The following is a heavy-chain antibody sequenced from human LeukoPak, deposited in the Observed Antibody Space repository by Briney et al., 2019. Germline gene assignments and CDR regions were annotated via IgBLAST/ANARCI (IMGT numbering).Heavy chain of an antibody. J-gene: IGHJ4*02. Sequence: SQTLSLTCTVSGASISSFYWSWVRQPPERGLEWNAYIYYSGNTNHNPSLKSRVTISLETSENQFSLKLSSVTAADTAVYYCARHSTGGRGFDSWGQGTLVTVSS. V-gene: IGHV4-59*08. CDR1: GASISSFY. CDR3: ARHSTGGRGFDS. CDR2: IYYSGNT. D-gene: IGHD7-27*01.